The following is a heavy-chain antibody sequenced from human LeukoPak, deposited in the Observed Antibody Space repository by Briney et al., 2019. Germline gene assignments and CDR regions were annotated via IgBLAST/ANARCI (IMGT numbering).Heavy chain of an antibody. CDR3: ARAKFDSSRYYYRGFDI. D-gene: IGHD3-22*01. Sequence: GGSLRLSCAASGFILSDYYIGWIPQAPRGGLGWVSYIIYTGTEIYYTDSVKVRFTMSMDNAKKSVYLKMTSLRAEDTAVYYCARAKFDSSRYYYRGFDIWGQGTMVTVSS. CDR1: GFILSDYY. J-gene: IGHJ3*02. CDR2: IIYTGTEI. V-gene: IGHV3-11*04.